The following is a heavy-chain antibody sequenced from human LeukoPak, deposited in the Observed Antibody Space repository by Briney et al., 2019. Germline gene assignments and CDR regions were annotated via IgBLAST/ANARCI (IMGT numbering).Heavy chain of an antibody. CDR2: ISYDGSNK. D-gene: IGHD1-26*01. V-gene: IGHV3-30-3*01. Sequence: GRSLRLSCAASGFTFSSYAMHWVRQAPGKGLEWVAVISYDGSNKYYADSVKGRFTISRDNSKNTLYLQMNSLRAEDTAVYYCARVGSYSFDYWGLGTLVTVSS. J-gene: IGHJ4*02. CDR1: GFTFSSYA. CDR3: ARVGSYSFDY.